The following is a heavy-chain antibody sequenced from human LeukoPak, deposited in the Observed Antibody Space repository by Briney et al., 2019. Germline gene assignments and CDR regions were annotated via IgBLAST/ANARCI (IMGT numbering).Heavy chain of an antibody. V-gene: IGHV3-23*01. CDR2: ISGSGGSP. CDR3: AKDSWSSSWYSFDY. J-gene: IGHJ4*02. CDR1: GFTFSSYA. Sequence: GGSLRLSCAASGFTFSSYAMSWVRQAPEKGLEWVSAISGSGGSPYYADSVKGRFTISRDNSKNTLYLQMNSLRAEDTAVYYCAKDSWSSSWYSFDYWGQGTLVTVSS. D-gene: IGHD6-13*01.